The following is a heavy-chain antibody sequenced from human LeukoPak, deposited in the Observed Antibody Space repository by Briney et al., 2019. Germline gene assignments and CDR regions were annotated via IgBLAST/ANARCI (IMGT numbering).Heavy chain of an antibody. CDR3: AALGDNNSWNNF. CDR1: RDSITGHY. CDR2: VHSSGTT. Sequence: PSETLSLTCSVSRDSITGHYWSWVRQPPGKGPEWLGYVHSSGTTRYNRSLKSRVSISADTSKNQFSLKMTSLTTADTGVYYCAALGDNNSWNNFWGQGTLVTVSS. D-gene: IGHD1/OR15-1a*01. V-gene: IGHV4-59*11. J-gene: IGHJ4*02.